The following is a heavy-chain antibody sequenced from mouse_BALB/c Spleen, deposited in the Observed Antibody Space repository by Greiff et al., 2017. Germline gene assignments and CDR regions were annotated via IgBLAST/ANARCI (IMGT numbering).Heavy chain of an antibody. CDR3: ARGSLGTTVVAAYYYAMDY. CDR2: ISSGGSYT. Sequence: VQLVESGGGLVKPGGSLKLSCAASGFTFSSYAMSWVRQSPEKRLEWVAEISSGGSYTYYPDTVTGRFTISRDNAKNTLYLEMSSLRSEDTAMYYCARGSLGTTVVAAYYYAMDYWGQGTSVTVSS. CDR1: GFTFSSYA. D-gene: IGHD1-1*01. V-gene: IGHV5-9-4*01. J-gene: IGHJ4*01.